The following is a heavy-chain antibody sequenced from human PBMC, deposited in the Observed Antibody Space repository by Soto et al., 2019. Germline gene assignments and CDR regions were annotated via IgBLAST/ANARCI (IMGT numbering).Heavy chain of an antibody. V-gene: IGHV2-5*01. CDR3: AHSQSFYDFWSGYSLGFDY. CDR2: IYWNDDK. D-gene: IGHD3-3*01. CDR1: GFSLSTSGVG. Sequence: QITLKESGPTLVKPTQTLTLTCTFSGFSLSTSGVGVGWIRQPPGKALEWLALIYWNDDKRYSPSLKSRLTITKDTSKNQVVLTMTNMDPVDTATYYCAHSQSFYDFWSGYSLGFDYWGQGTLVTVSS. J-gene: IGHJ4*02.